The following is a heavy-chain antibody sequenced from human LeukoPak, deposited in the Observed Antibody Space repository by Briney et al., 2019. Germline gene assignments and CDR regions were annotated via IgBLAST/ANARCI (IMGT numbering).Heavy chain of an antibody. CDR2: INNDGSST. CDR1: GFTFSNYW. V-gene: IGHV3-74*03. J-gene: IGHJ6*02. D-gene: IGHD3-10*01. Sequence: PGGSLRLSWAASGFTFSNYWIHWVRQAPGKGLVWVSRINNDGSSTTYAGSVKGRFTISRDNAKNTLYLQMNSLRAEDTAVYYCVRDRGSYDMDVWGQGTTVTVSS. CDR3: VRDRGSYDMDV.